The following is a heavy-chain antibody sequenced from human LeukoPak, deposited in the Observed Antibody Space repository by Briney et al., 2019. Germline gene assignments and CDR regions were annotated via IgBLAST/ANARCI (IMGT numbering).Heavy chain of an antibody. Sequence: GASVKVSCKASGYTFTSYDISWVRQATGQGLEWMGWMNPNSGNTGYAQKFQGRVTMTRNTSISTAYMELSSLRSEDTAVYYCARVKRWVDAFDIWGQGTMVTVSS. D-gene: IGHD5-24*01. CDR1: GYTFTSYD. J-gene: IGHJ3*02. CDR3: ARVKRWVDAFDI. CDR2: MNPNSGNT. V-gene: IGHV1-8*01.